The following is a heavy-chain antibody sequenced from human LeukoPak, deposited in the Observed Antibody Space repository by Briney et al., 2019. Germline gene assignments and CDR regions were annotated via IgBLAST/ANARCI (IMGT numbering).Heavy chain of an antibody. CDR1: GGSIGSSSYY. V-gene: IGHV4-39*07. D-gene: IGHD3-10*01. Sequence: SETLSLTCTVSGGSIGSSSYYWGWIRQPPGKGLEWIGSIYYSGSTYYNPSLKSRVTISVDTSKNQFSLKLSSVTAADTAVYYCARVLYGSGAPYYYYMDVWGKGTTVTVSS. CDR2: IYYSGST. CDR3: ARVLYGSGAPYYYYMDV. J-gene: IGHJ6*03.